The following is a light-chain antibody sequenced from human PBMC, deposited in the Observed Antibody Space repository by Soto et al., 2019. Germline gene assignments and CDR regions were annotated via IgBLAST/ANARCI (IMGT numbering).Light chain of an antibody. CDR3: QQNNNWPPGT. CDR2: GAS. Sequence: EIVMTQSPATLSVSPGERATLSCRASQSVSSNLAWYQQKPGQAPRLLIYGASTRATDIPARFSGSGSGTEFTLTISSQQAEDFAVYYCQQNNNWPPGTFGQGTKLEIK. CDR1: QSVSSN. J-gene: IGKJ2*01. V-gene: IGKV3-15*01.